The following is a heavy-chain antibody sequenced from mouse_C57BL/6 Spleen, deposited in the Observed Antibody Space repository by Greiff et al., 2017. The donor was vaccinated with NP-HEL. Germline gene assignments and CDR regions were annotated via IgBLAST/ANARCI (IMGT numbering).Heavy chain of an antibody. CDR1: GYSFTGYF. D-gene: IGHD1-1*01. V-gene: IGHV1-20*01. Sequence: EVKLQESGPELVKPGDSVKISCKASGYSFTGYFMNWVMQSHGKSLEWIGRINPYNGDTFYNQKFKGKATLTVDKSSSTAHMELRSLTSEDSAVYYCASSLLYYYGSSGYYFDYWGQGTTLTVSS. J-gene: IGHJ2*01. CDR2: INPYNGDT. CDR3: ASSLLYYYGSSGYYFDY.